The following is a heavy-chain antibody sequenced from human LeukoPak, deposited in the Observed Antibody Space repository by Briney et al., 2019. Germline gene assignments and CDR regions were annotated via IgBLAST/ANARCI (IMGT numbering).Heavy chain of an antibody. CDR1: GYTFTGYY. D-gene: IGHD2-15*01. CDR2: INPNSGGT. Sequence: GASVKVSCKASGYTFTGYYMHWVRQAPGQGLEWMGWINPNSGGTNYAQKFQGRVTMTRDTSISTAYMELSRLRSDDTAVYYCARDVPCSGGSCYLTGETFDYWGQGTLVTVSS. V-gene: IGHV1-2*02. J-gene: IGHJ4*02. CDR3: ARDVPCSGGSCYLTGETFDY.